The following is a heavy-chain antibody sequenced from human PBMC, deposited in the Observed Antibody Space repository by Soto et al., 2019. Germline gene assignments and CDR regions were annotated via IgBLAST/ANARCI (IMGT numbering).Heavy chain of an antibody. CDR2: IYWDDDK. Sequence: QITLKESGPTLVKPTQTLTLTCTFSGFSLSTSGVGVGWIRQPPGKALEWLALIYWDDDKRYSPSLKSRLTITKDTSKTQVVLTMTNMDPVDTATYYCAHRQAWFGELTYFDYWGQGTLVTVSS. J-gene: IGHJ4*02. CDR3: AHRQAWFGELTYFDY. D-gene: IGHD3-10*01. V-gene: IGHV2-5*02. CDR1: GFSLSTSGVG.